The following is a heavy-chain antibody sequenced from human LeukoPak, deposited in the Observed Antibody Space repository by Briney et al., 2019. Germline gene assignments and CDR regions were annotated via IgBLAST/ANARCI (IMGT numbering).Heavy chain of an antibody. V-gene: IGHV1-24*01. D-gene: IGHD1-1*01. CDR2: LDPEDDEA. CDR3: ATDVTGTAPYDF. Sequence: ASVKVSCKVSGYSLSELSIHWVRQAPGKGLEWMGGLDPEDDEAIYAQSLQGRVTMTEDTSTDTAYMELSGLTSDDAAVYYCATDVTGTAPYDFWGQGTLVTVSS. J-gene: IGHJ4*02. CDR1: GYSLSELS.